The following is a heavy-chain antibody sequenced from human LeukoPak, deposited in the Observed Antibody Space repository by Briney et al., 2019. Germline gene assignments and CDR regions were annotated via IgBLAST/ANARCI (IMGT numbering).Heavy chain of an antibody. CDR3: AKEMGTRSDIETGLGFFDD. CDR2: IWFDGSNK. Sequence: GGSLRLSCVASGFTFSNYAIHWVRPAPRKGLEWVAVIWFDGSNKYFADSVKGRFTISRDNSKNTLYLQMNSLRAEDTAMCYCAKEMGTRSDIETGLGFFDDWGQGTLVTVSS. V-gene: IGHV3-33*03. CDR1: GFTFSNYA. J-gene: IGHJ4*02. D-gene: IGHD3-9*01.